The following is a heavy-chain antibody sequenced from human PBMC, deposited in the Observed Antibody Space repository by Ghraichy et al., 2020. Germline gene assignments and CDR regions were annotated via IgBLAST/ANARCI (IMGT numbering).Heavy chain of an antibody. J-gene: IGHJ4*02. CDR2: INSDGSST. CDR3: ARGSMVRGVISES. D-gene: IGHD3-10*01. V-gene: IGHV3-74*01. CDR1: GFTFSSYW. Sequence: GGSLRLSCAASGFTFSSYWMHWVRQAPGKGLVWVSRINSDGSSTSYADSVKGRFTISRDNAKNTLYLQMNSLRAEDTAVYYCARGSMVRGVISESWGQGTLVTGSS.